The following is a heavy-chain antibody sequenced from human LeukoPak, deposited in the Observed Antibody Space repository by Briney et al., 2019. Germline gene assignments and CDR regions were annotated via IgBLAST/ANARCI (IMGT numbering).Heavy chain of an antibody. J-gene: IGHJ4*02. CDR3: VRDLDLGGYSSFEY. CDR1: GFTFSSYW. Sequence: PGGSLRLSCAASGFTFSSYWMHWVRQVPGKGLVWVSRINSDGSNTRYADSVKGRFTISRDNAKNSLYLQMNTLRAEDTAVYYCVRDLDLGGYSSFEYWGQGTLVTVSS. CDR2: INSDGSNT. V-gene: IGHV3-74*01. D-gene: IGHD4-23*01.